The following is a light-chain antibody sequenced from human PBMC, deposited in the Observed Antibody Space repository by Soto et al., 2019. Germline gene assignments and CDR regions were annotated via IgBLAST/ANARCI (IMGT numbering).Light chain of an antibody. V-gene: IGLV1-44*01. CDR2: SNN. J-gene: IGLJ2*01. Sequence: QSVLTQPPSASGTPGQRVTISCSGSRSNIGSNAVNWYQQLPGTAPKLLIHSNNQRPSGVPDRFSGSKSGTSASLAISGLQSEDEADYYCAAWDDSLNGLVVFGGGTKLTVL. CDR3: AAWDDSLNGLVV. CDR1: RSNIGSNA.